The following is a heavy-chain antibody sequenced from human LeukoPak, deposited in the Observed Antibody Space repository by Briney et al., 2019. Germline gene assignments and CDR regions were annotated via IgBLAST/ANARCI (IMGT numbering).Heavy chain of an antibody. J-gene: IGHJ4*02. CDR3: AKQRSEVVVAATNY. Sequence: GGSLRLSCAASGFTFSSYAMTWARQAPGKGLEWVSSITGGGDTTYYADSVRGRLTISRDNSKNTLSLQTNSLRAEDTAVYYCAKQRSEVVVAATNYWGQGTLVTVSS. CDR1: GFTFSSYA. V-gene: IGHV3-23*01. CDR2: ITGGGDTT. D-gene: IGHD2-15*01.